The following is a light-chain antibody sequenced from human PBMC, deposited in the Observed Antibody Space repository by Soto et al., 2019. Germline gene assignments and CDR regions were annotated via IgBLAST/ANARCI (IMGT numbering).Light chain of an antibody. CDR2: GNS. CDR3: QAYDSSLSAAV. Sequence: QYVLTQPPSVSGAPGQKVIISCTGSSSNIGAGYDVHWYQQLPGTAPKLLIYGNSNRPSGVPDRLSGSKSGTSASLAITGLQVEDEADYYCQAYDSSLSAAVFGGGTKLTVL. J-gene: IGLJ2*01. CDR1: SSNIGAGYD. V-gene: IGLV1-40*01.